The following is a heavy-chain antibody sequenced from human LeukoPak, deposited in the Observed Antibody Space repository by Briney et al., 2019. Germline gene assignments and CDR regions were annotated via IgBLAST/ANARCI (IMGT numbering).Heavy chain of an antibody. CDR3: TWMATVVTVDI. J-gene: IGHJ4*02. Sequence: GGSLRLSCAASGFTFSSYSMNWVRQAPGKGLEWVSYISSSSSTIYYADSVKGRFTISRDNAKNSLYLHMNSLKTEDTAVYYCTWMATVVTVDIWGQGTLVTVSS. D-gene: IGHD4-23*01. CDR1: GFTFSSYS. CDR2: ISSSSSTI. V-gene: IGHV3-48*04.